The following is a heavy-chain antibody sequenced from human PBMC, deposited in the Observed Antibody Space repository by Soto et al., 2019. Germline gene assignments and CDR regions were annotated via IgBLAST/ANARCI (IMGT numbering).Heavy chain of an antibody. Sequence: VKVSCKASGGTFSSYAISWVRQAPGQGLEWMGGIIPIFGTANYAQKFQGRVTITADESTSTAYMELSSLRSEDTAVYYCASCIQLWQPENYYYYGMDVWGQGTTVTVSS. J-gene: IGHJ6*02. CDR1: GGTFSSYA. V-gene: IGHV1-69*13. CDR2: IIPIFGTA. D-gene: IGHD5-18*01. CDR3: ASCIQLWQPENYYYYGMDV.